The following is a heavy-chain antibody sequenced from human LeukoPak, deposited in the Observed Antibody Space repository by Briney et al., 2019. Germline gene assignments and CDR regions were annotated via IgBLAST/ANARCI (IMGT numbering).Heavy chain of an antibody. CDR1: GGSISSSSYY. J-gene: IGHJ4*02. CDR3: AKYYYDSSGYFDY. V-gene: IGHV4-39*01. D-gene: IGHD3-22*01. CDR2: IYYSGST. Sequence: SETLSLTCTVSGGSISSSSYYWGWIRQPPGKGLEWIGSIYYSGSTYYNPSLKSRVTISVDTSKNQFSLKLSSVTAADTAVYYCAKYYYDSSGYFDYWGRGTLVTVSS.